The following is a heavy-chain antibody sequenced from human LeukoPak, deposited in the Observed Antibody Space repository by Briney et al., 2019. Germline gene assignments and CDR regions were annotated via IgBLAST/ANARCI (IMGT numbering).Heavy chain of an antibody. J-gene: IGHJ6*02. Sequence: GGSLKLSCATSGFTFSTYWMHWVRHTPGKELEWVARINSDGRTTAYADSVRGRFAISRDNAKNTLYLQMNSLRAEDTAVYYCTSDSPDYGMDVWGQGTTVIVSS. CDR3: TSDSPDYGMDV. CDR1: GFTFSTYW. CDR2: INSDGRTT. V-gene: IGHV3-74*01.